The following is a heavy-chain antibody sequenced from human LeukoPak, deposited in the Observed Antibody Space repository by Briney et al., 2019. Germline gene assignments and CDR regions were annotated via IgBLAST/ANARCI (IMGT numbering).Heavy chain of an antibody. V-gene: IGHV3-23*01. J-gene: IGHJ4*02. CDR2: ISGSGGST. CDR3: AKGSYYDSSGSFYFDY. D-gene: IGHD3-22*01. Sequence: GGSLRLSCAASGFTFSSYAMSWVRQAPGKGLEWVSAISGSGGSTYYADSVKGRFTISRDNSKSTLYVQVNSLGTEDTAAYYCAKGSYYDSSGSFYFDYWGQGTLVTVSS. CDR1: GFTFSSYA.